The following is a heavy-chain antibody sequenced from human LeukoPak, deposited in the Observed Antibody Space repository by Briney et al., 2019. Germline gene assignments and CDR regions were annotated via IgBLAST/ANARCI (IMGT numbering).Heavy chain of an antibody. D-gene: IGHD4-17*01. CDR2: ISPNSGVT. Sequence: GASVKVSCKASGYTFIDYYINWVRQAPGQGLEWMGWISPNSGVTNYAQKFQGRVTLTRDTSVTTAYMELTSLTSDDTAVYYCARDAARDLDGDLLDYWGQGTLVTVSS. J-gene: IGHJ4*02. V-gene: IGHV1-2*02. CDR1: GYTFIDYY. CDR3: ARDAARDLDGDLLDY.